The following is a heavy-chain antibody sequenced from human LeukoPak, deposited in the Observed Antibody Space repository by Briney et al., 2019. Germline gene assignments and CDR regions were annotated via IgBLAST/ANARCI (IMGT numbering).Heavy chain of an antibody. CDR2: IYSGGST. CDR1: RFTVSSNY. CDR3: ARVAVAADY. D-gene: IGHD6-19*01. Sequence: GGSLRLSCAASRFTVSSNYMSWVRQAPGKGLEWVSVIYSGGSTYYADSVKGRFTISRDNSKNTLYLQMNSLRAEDTAVYYCARVAVAADYWGQGTLVTVSS. J-gene: IGHJ4*02. V-gene: IGHV3-66*02.